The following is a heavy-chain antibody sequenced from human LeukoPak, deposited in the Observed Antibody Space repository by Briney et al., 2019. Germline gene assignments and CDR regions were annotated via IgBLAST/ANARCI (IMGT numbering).Heavy chain of an antibody. V-gene: IGHV3-53*01. J-gene: IGHJ6*02. Sequence: PGGSLRLSCAASGFTVSSNYMSWVRQAPGKGLEWVSVIYSGGSTYYADSVKGRFTISRDNSKNTLYLQMNSLRAEDTAVYYCARDQYSGYCSSTSCYGYYYYGMDVWGQGTTVTVSS. CDR2: IYSGGST. D-gene: IGHD2-2*01. CDR3: ARDQYSGYCSSTSCYGYYYYGMDV. CDR1: GFTVSSNY.